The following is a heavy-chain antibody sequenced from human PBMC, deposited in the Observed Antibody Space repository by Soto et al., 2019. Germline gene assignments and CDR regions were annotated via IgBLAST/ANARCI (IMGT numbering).Heavy chain of an antibody. CDR1: GGSISSGCYY. Sequence: SETLSLTCTVSGGSISSGCYYWSWIRQHPGKGLEWIGYIYYSGSTYYNPSLKSRVTISVDTSKNQFSLKLSSVTAADTAVYYCASSGYSYGLDYWGQGTLVTVSS. D-gene: IGHD5-18*01. CDR2: IYYSGST. CDR3: ASSGYSYGLDY. V-gene: IGHV4-31*03. J-gene: IGHJ4*02.